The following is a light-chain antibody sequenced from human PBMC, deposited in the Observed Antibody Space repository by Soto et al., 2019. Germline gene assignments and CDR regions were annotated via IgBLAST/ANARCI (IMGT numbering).Light chain of an antibody. V-gene: IGKV4-1*01. Sequence: DIVMTLSPDSLAVSLGERATINCKSSQSVLYSSNNKNYLAWYQQKPGQPPKLLIYWASTRESGVPDRFSGSGSGTDFTLTISSLQAEDVEVYYCQQYYSAPYTFGQGTKLEIK. J-gene: IGKJ2*01. CDR1: QSVLYSSNNKNY. CDR2: WAS. CDR3: QQYYSAPYT.